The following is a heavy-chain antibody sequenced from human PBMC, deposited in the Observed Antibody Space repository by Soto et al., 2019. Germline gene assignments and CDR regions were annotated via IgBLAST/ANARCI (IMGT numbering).Heavy chain of an antibody. CDR1: GYTFSSHG. Sequence: QVPLVQSGAEGKKPGASVKVSCEASGYTFSSHGISWVRQAPGQGLEWMGWISVYSGNTNYAQRLQGRVTMTRDIFTSTVYMELRSLRSDDTSVYYCARDKWGLAVPDYHYYAMDVWGQGTTVTVSS. J-gene: IGHJ6*02. CDR2: ISVYSGNT. CDR3: ARDKWGLAVPDYHYYAMDV. V-gene: IGHV1-18*04. D-gene: IGHD6-19*01.